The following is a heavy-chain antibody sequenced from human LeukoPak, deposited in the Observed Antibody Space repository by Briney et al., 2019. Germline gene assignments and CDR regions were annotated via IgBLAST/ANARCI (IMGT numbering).Heavy chain of an antibody. D-gene: IGHD5-18*01. J-gene: IGHJ6*02. CDR3: AKGIQPWTGYYYYGMDV. CDR1: GFTFSSYG. Sequence: GGSLRLSCAASGFTFSSYGMHWVRQAPGKGLEWVAVISYDGSNKYYADSVKGRFTISRDNSKNTLYLQMNSLRAEDTAVYYCAKGIQPWTGYYYYGMDVWGQGTTVTVSS. V-gene: IGHV3-30*18. CDR2: ISYDGSNK.